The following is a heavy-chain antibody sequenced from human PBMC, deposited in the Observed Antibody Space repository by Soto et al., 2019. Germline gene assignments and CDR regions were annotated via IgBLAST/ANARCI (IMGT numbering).Heavy chain of an antibody. Sequence: QVQLVQSGAEVKKPGSSVKVSCKASGGTFSSYTISWVRQAPGQGLEWMGRIIPILGIANYAQKFQGRVTITADKSTSTAYMELSSLRSEDTAVYYSARGCRSSGWYYYYYGMDVWGQGTTVTVSS. CDR3: ARGCRSSGWYYYYYGMDV. CDR2: IIPILGIA. CDR1: GGTFSSYT. J-gene: IGHJ6*02. D-gene: IGHD6-19*01. V-gene: IGHV1-69*02.